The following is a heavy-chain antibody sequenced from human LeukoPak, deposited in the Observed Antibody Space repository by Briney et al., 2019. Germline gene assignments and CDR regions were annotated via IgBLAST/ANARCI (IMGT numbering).Heavy chain of an antibody. V-gene: IGHV1-8*01. CDR2: MNPNSGNT. CDR3: ARGPSTVTTSFHYYYGMDV. CDR1: GYTFTSYH. D-gene: IGHD4-17*01. Sequence: ASVTVSFKASGYTFTSYHIDWVRQATGQGLDWMGWMNPNSGNTGYAQKFQGTVTMTRTTSKSTAYMELSILRSEDTAVYYCARGPSTVTTSFHYYYGMDVWGQGTTVTVSS. J-gene: IGHJ6*02.